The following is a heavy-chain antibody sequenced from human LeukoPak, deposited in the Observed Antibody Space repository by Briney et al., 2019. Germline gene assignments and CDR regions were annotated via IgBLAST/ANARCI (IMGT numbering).Heavy chain of an antibody. CDR1: GYSFTSYW. CDR3: ARHPSYYDSSGYPPNSWFDP. D-gene: IGHD3-22*01. J-gene: IGHJ5*02. Sequence: GESLKISCKGSGYSFTSYWIGWVRQMPGKGLEWMGIIYPGDSDTRYSPSFQGQVTISADKSISTAYLQWSSLKASDTAMYYCARHPSYYDSSGYPPNSWFDPWGQGTLVTVSS. CDR2: IYPGDSDT. V-gene: IGHV5-51*01.